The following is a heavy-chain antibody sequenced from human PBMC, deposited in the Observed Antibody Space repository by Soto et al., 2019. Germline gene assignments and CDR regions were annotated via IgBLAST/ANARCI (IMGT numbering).Heavy chain of an antibody. J-gene: IGHJ4*02. Sequence: SEPLSLTCTVSGGSISSYYWSWIRQPPGKGLEWIGYIYYSGSTNYNPSLKSRVTISVDTSKNQFSLKLTSVTAADTAVYFCVGHYDFFNGVYFDYWGQGTLVTVSS. CDR1: GGSISSYY. CDR3: VGHYDFFNGVYFDY. D-gene: IGHD3-3*01. V-gene: IGHV4-59*01. CDR2: IYYSGST.